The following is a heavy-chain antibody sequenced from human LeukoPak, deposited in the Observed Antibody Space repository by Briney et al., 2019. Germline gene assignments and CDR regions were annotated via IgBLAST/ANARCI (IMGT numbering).Heavy chain of an antibody. D-gene: IGHD4-23*01. J-gene: IGHJ4*02. CDR3: AKGHYGGNSGDFDY. V-gene: IGHV3-23*01. Sequence: PGGSLRLSCAASGFTFSSYGMSWVREAPGKGLEWVSAISGSGGSTYYADSVKGRLTISRDNSKNTLYLQMNSLRAEDTAVYYCAKGHYGGNSGDFDYWGQGTLVTVSS. CDR1: GFTFSSYG. CDR2: ISGSGGST.